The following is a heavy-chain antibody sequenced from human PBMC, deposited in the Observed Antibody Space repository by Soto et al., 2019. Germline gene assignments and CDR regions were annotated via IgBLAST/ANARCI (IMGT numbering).Heavy chain of an antibody. V-gene: IGHV1-2*02. D-gene: IGHD2-21*02. CDR3: ATTGLVVVTASALDY. CDR1: GYTFTGYY. CDR2: INPNSGGT. J-gene: IGHJ4*02. Sequence: QVQLVQSGAEVKKPGASVKVSCKASGYTFTGYYMHWVRQAPGQGLEWMGWINPNSGGTNYAQKFQGRVTMTRDTSISTAYMELSRLRSDDTAVYYCATTGLVVVTASALDYWGQGTLVTVSS.